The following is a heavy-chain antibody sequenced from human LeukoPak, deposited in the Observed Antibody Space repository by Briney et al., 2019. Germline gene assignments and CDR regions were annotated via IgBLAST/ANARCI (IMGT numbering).Heavy chain of an antibody. J-gene: IGHJ3*02. Sequence: GGSLRLSCAASGFTFSSYEMNWVRQAPGKGLEWVSYISSSGSTIYYADSVKGRFTISRDNAKNSLYLQMNSLRAENTAVYYCATDVVVTAHQDAFDIWGQGTMVTVSS. CDR3: ATDVVVTAHQDAFDI. CDR2: ISSSGSTI. V-gene: IGHV3-48*03. CDR1: GFTFSSYE. D-gene: IGHD2-21*02.